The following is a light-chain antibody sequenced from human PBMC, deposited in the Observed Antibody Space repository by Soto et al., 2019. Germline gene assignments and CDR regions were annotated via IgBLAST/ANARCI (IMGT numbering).Light chain of an antibody. V-gene: IGKV1-39*01. CDR2: AAS. CDR3: QQSYTVPIT. CDR1: ESISSF. J-gene: IGKJ5*01. Sequence: DIQMTQSPSSLSASVGDRVTITCXASESISSFLNWYQQKPGKAPKLLIYAASRLQSGVPSRFSGSGSGTDVTLTISSLQPEDFATYYCQQSYTVPITFGQGTRLEIK.